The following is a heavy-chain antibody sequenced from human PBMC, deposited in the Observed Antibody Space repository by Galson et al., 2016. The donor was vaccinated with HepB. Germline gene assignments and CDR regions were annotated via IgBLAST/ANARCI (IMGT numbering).Heavy chain of an antibody. Sequence: SLRLSCAASGFTFSVYGMHWVRQAPGKGLEWIAHIGSSGAIEYADSVKARFIISRDNAKKSVFLQMNSLRAADKAVYYCARYAWGSFFYWFDFWGQGTQVIFSS. CDR1: GFTFSVYG. J-gene: IGHJ4*02. D-gene: IGHD3-16*01. CDR3: ARYAWGSFFYWFDF. CDR2: IGSSGAI. V-gene: IGHV3-69-1*01.